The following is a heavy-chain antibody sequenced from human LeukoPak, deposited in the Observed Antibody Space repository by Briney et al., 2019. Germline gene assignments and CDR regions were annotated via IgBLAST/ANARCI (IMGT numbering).Heavy chain of an antibody. J-gene: IGHJ4*02. D-gene: IGHD4-11*01. CDR2: ISSSSSYT. CDR1: TIPINYMH. CDR3: CAGTLTAW. Sequence: PGGSLRLTSSGSTIPINYMHMERLRQAPGKGLEWISYISSSSSYTDYADSVKGRFTISRDNTKNILYLQMNSLRVEDTAVYYFCAGTLTAWGGLGTLVAVSS. V-gene: IGHV3-11*03.